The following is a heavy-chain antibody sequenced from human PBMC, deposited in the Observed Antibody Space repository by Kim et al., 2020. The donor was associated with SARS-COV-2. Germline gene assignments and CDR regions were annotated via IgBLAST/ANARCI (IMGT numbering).Heavy chain of an antibody. CDR2: IIPIFGTA. J-gene: IGHJ1*01. CDR1: GGTFRSYA. V-gene: IGHV1-69*13. D-gene: IGHD3-10*01. CDR3: ARERSGVRGGYFQH. Sequence: SVKVSCKASGGTFRSYAISWVRQAPGQGLEWMGGIIPIFGTANYAQKFQGRATITADESTSTAYMELSSLRAEDTAVYYCARERSGVRGGYFQHWGQGTLVTVSS.